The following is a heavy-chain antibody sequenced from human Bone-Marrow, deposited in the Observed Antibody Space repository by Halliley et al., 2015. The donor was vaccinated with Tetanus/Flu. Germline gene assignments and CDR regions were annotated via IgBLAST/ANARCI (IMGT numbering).Heavy chain of an antibody. CDR3: ARAAVRGYTYGDFDY. V-gene: IGHV4-59*01. CDR2: IYYKGHT. D-gene: IGHD5-18*01. J-gene: IGHJ4*02. Sequence: GSIYYKGHTNYNPSLKSRVPISVDTSKKQLSLRLSSVTAADTAVYYCARAAVRGYTYGDFDYWGRGTLVTVSS.